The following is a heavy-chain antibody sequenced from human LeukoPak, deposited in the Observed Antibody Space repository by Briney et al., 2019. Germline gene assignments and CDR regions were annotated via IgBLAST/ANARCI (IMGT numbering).Heavy chain of an antibody. V-gene: IGHV4-34*01. CDR1: GGSFSGYY. Sequence: SETLSLTCAVYGGSFSGYYWSWIRQPPGKGLEWIGEINHSGSTNYNPSLKSRVTISVDTSKNQFSLKLSSVTAAETAVYYCASRYCSSTSCYGLYYFDYWGQGTLVTVSS. J-gene: IGHJ4*02. D-gene: IGHD2-2*01. CDR2: INHSGST. CDR3: ASRYCSSTSCYGLYYFDY.